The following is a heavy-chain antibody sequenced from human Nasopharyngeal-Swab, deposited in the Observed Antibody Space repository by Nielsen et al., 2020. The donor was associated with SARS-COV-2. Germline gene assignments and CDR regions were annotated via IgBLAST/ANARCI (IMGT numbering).Heavy chain of an antibody. CDR2: ISSSSSYI. CDR3: ARDPWRRAELLEMAIILGY. Sequence: GGSLRLSCAASGFTFSSYSMNWVRQAPGKGLEWVSSISSSSSYIYYADSVKGRFTISRDNAKNSLYLQMNSLRAEDTAVYYCARDPWRRAELLEMAIILGYWGQGTLVTVSS. V-gene: IGHV3-21*01. CDR1: GFTFSSYS. D-gene: IGHD5-24*01. J-gene: IGHJ4*02.